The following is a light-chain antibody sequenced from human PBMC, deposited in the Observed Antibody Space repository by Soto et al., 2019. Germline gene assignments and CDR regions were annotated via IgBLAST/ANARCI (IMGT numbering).Light chain of an antibody. V-gene: IGLV2-8*01. CDR2: EVS. J-gene: IGLJ1*01. Sequence: QSVLTPPPSASGSPGQSVTISCTGTSSDVGGYNYVSWYQQHPGKAPKLMIYEVSKRPSGVPDRFSGSKSGNTASLPVSGLQAEDEADYYCSSYTSASFYVFGTGTKVTVL. CDR1: SSDVGGYNY. CDR3: SSYTSASFYV.